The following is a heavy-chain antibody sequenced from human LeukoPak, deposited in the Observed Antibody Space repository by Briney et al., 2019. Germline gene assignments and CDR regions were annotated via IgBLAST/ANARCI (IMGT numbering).Heavy chain of an antibody. Sequence: GASVKVSCKASGYTFTSYGISWVRQAPGQGLEWMGWISAYNGNTNHAQKLQGRVTMTTDTSTSTAYMELRSLRSDDTAVYYCARLKSARGIAVAGTGWFDPWGQGTLVTVSS. CDR3: ARLKSARGIAVAGTGWFDP. CDR2: ISAYNGNT. D-gene: IGHD6-19*01. J-gene: IGHJ5*02. V-gene: IGHV1-18*01. CDR1: GYTFTSYG.